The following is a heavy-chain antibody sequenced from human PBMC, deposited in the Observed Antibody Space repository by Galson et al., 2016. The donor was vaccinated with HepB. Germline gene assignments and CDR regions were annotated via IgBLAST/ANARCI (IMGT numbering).Heavy chain of an antibody. Sequence: SVKVSCKASGGTFSSNVFSWVRLAPGQGLEWLGGIIPSFATPSYAQEFQGRVTITADESTTTAYMELTGLRSEDTAIYYCATDGDFLSGLHFWGQGTLVAVSS. V-gene: IGHV1-69*13. CDR2: IIPSFATP. J-gene: IGHJ4*02. CDR3: ATDGDFLSGLHF. CDR1: GGTFSSNV. D-gene: IGHD3-3*01.